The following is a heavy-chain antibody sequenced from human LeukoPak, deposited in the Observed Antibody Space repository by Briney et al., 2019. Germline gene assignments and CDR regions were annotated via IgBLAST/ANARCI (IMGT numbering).Heavy chain of an antibody. J-gene: IGHJ5*02. Sequence: SETLSLTCTVSGGSISSSSYYWGWIRQPPGKGLEWIGSIYYSGSTYYNPSLKSRVTISVDTSKNQFSLRLSSVTATDTAVYYCARLNKPGWFDPWGQGTLVTVSS. V-gene: IGHV4-39*01. D-gene: IGHD1-14*01. CDR1: GGSISSSSYY. CDR2: IYYSGST. CDR3: ARLNKPGWFDP.